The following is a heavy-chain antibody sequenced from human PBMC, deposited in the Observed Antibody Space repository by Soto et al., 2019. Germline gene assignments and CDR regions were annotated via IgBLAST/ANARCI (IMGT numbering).Heavy chain of an antibody. Sequence: QVQLVQSGAEVKEPGSSVKVSCKVSGGTFSSQTINWVRQVPGQGLEWMGSVIPIIGEGKYAQSFLGRVTITADRSTNTAYRELGSLRSEDTAVYYCARPAVNDLDADSSAFDIWGQGTMVTVSS. CDR2: VIPIIGEG. CDR3: ARPAVNDLDADSSAFDI. V-gene: IGHV1-69*02. J-gene: IGHJ3*02. CDR1: GGTFSSQT. D-gene: IGHD1-1*01.